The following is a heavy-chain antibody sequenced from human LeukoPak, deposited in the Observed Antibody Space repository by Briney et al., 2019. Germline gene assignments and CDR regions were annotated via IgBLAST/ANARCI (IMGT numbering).Heavy chain of an antibody. V-gene: IGHV1-2*02. CDR2: INPNSGGT. D-gene: IGHD6-13*01. CDR3: ARGGSVSSSSPHDAFDI. CDR1: GYTFTGYY. J-gene: IGHJ3*02. Sequence: ASVKVSCKASGYTFTGYYMHWVRQAPGQGLEWMGWINPNSGGTNYAQKFQGRVTMTRDTSISTAYMELSRLRSDDTAVYYCARGGSVSSSSPHDAFDIWGQGTMVTVSS.